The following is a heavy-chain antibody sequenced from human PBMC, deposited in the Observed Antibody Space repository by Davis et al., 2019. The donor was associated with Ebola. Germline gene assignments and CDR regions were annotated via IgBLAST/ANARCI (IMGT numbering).Heavy chain of an antibody. Sequence: SVKVSCKASGGTFSSYAISWVRQAPGQGLEWMGGIIPIFGTANYAQKFQGRVTMTEDTSTDTAYMELSSLRSEDTAVYYCARNRIVAPAALDAFDIWGQGTMVTVSS. CDR1: GGTFSSYA. CDR3: ARNRIVAPAALDAFDI. J-gene: IGHJ3*02. D-gene: IGHD2-2*01. V-gene: IGHV1-69*06. CDR2: IIPIFGTA.